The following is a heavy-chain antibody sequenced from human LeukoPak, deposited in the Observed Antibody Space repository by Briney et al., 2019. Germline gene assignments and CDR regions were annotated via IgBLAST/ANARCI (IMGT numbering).Heavy chain of an antibody. J-gene: IGHJ4*02. D-gene: IGHD3-9*01. CDR3: AHSHYDILTGYYRTYYFDY. CDR1: GFSLSTSGVG. V-gene: IGHV2-5*02. CDR2: IYWDDDK. Sequence: SGPTLVNPTQTLTLTCTFSGFSLSTSGVGVGWIRQPPGKALEWLALIYWDDDKRYSPSLKSRLTITKDTSKNQVVLTMTNMDPVDTATYYCAHSHYDILTGYYRTYYFDYWGQGTLVTVSS.